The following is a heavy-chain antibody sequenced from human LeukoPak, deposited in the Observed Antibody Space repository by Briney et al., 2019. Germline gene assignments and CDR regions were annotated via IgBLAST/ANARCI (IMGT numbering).Heavy chain of an antibody. CDR3: ALGYDFWSGYFNWFDP. J-gene: IGHJ5*02. CDR2: IYYSGST. Sequence: SETLSLTCTVSGGSISSSSYYWGWIRQPPGKGLEWIGSIYYSGSTYYNPSLKSRVTISVDTSKNQFSLELSSVTAADTAVYYCALGYDFWSGYFNWFDPWGQGTLVTVSS. V-gene: IGHV4-39*01. CDR1: GGSISSSSYY. D-gene: IGHD3-3*01.